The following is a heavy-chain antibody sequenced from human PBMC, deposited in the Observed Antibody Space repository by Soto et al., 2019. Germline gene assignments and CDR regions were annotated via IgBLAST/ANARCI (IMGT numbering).Heavy chain of an antibody. CDR2: IYYSGRT. J-gene: IGHJ6*03. D-gene: IGHD2-15*01. V-gene: IGHV4-39*01. CDR3: AHRDCSGGSCYRFGVMDV. CDR1: GGSISSSSYY. Sequence: SETLSLTRTVSGGSISSSSYYWGWIRQPPGKGLEWIGSIYYSGRTYYNPSLKSRVTISVDTSTNQFSLKLSSVTAADTAVYYCAHRDCSGGSCYRFGVMDVWGKGTTVTVSS.